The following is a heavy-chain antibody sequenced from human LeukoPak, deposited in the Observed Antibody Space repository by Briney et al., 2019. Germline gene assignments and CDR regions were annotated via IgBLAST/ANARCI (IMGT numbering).Heavy chain of an antibody. Sequence: SETLSLTCTVSGGSISSGSYYWSWIRQPAGKGLEWIGYIYYSGSTNYNPSLKSRVTISVDTSKNQFSLKLSSVTAADTAVYYCARDLSSGRYNWFDPWGQGTLVTVSS. D-gene: IGHD6-19*01. CDR2: IYYSGST. CDR3: ARDLSSGRYNWFDP. V-gene: IGHV4-61*10. J-gene: IGHJ5*02. CDR1: GGSISSGSYY.